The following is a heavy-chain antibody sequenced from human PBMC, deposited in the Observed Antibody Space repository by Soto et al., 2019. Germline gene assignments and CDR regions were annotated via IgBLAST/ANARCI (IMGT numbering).Heavy chain of an antibody. CDR1: GFTFSTYW. CDR3: ARDYYYYDSSGYPRPADY. D-gene: IGHD3-22*01. J-gene: IGHJ4*02. Sequence: GGSLRLSCAASGFTFSTYWMHWVRQAPGKGLVWVANIKTDGSVTNYADSVKGRFTISRDNAKNTLYLQMTSLRVDDTAVYYCARDYYYYDSSGYPRPADYWGQGTLVTVSS. V-gene: IGHV3-74*01. CDR2: IKTDGSVT.